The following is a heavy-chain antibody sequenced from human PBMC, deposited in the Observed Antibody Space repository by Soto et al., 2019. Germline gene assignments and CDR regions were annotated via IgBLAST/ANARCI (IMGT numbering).Heavy chain of an antibody. V-gene: IGHV1-24*01. Sequence: GVSVKVSCKVSGYTLTELSMRWVRQAPGKGLEWMGGFDPEDGETIYAQKFQGRVTMTEDASTDTAYMELSSLRSEDTAVYYCATGYSYGSPFRLDYWGQGTLVTVSS. J-gene: IGHJ4*02. CDR1: GYTLTELS. CDR3: ATGYSYGSPFRLDY. D-gene: IGHD5-18*01. CDR2: FDPEDGET.